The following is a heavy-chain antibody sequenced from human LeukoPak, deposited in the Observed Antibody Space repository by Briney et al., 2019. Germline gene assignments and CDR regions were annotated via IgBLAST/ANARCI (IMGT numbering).Heavy chain of an antibody. CDR3: ARDSSYSSSWYWFDP. CDR1: GFTFSSYA. D-gene: IGHD6-13*01. CDR2: ISYDGSNK. Sequence: PGGSLRLSCGASGFTFSSYAMHWVRQAPGKGLEWVAFISYDGSNKYYADSVKGRFTISRDNSKNTLYLQMNSLRAEDTAVYYCARDSSYSSSWYWFDPWGQGTLVTVSS. V-gene: IGHV3-30-3*01. J-gene: IGHJ5*02.